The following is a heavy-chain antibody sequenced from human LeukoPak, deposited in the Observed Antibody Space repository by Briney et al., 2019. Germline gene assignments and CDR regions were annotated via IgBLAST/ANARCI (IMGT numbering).Heavy chain of an antibody. J-gene: IGHJ4*02. V-gene: IGHV1-69*05. Sequence: SVKVSCKASGGTFSSYAISWVRQATGQGLEWMGRIIPIFGTANYAQKFQGRVTITTDESTSTAYMELSSLRSEDTAVYYCARSNDYGSGTGDYWGQGTLVTVSS. D-gene: IGHD3-10*01. CDR3: ARSNDYGSGTGDY. CDR2: IIPIFGTA. CDR1: GGTFSSYA.